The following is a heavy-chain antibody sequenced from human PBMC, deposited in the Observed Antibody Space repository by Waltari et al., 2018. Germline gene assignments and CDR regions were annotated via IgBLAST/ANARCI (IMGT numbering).Heavy chain of an antibody. CDR2: SNPSDGRT. Sequence: QVQVVQSGAEVRKPGASVKISCKASGYTFTSHDIHWVRQATGQGLEWMGWSNPSDGRTVYAQSLQGRVTMTRNTSIDTAYMELTSLKSEDTAVYYCATSSNFDYWGQGTLVTVSS. V-gene: IGHV1-8*01. J-gene: IGHJ4*02. CDR3: ATSSNFDY. CDR1: GYTFTSHD.